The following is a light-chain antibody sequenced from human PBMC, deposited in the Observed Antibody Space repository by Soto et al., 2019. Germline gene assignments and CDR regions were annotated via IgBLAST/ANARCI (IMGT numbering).Light chain of an antibody. J-gene: IGLJ1*01. Sequence: QSALTQPASVSGSPGQSITISCTGTTSDVGDNDYVSWYQQHPGKAPKLMIYDVSNRPSGVSNRFSGSKSGNTASLTISELQTEDEADYYCSSYTSSTLVFGAGTKVTVL. V-gene: IGLV2-14*03. CDR3: SSYTSSTLV. CDR2: DVS. CDR1: TSDVGDNDY.